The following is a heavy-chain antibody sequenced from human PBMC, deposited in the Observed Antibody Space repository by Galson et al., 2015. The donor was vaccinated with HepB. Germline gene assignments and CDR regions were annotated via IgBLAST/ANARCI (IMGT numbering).Heavy chain of an antibody. Sequence: SVKVSCKASGYTFINYGIHWVRQAPGQRLEWMGWINAGNGNTKYSQKFQGRVTVTRDTSASTAYMELSSLRSEDTAVYYCARGGRGYSYGVIREYYYYGMDVWGQGTTVTVSS. D-gene: IGHD5-18*01. CDR1: GYTFINYG. CDR2: INAGNGNT. V-gene: IGHV1-3*01. J-gene: IGHJ6*02. CDR3: ARGGRGYSYGVIREYYYYGMDV.